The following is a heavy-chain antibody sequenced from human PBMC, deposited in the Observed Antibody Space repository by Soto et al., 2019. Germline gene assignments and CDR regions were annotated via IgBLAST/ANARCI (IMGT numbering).Heavy chain of an antibody. CDR1: GFTCSFCA. J-gene: IGHJ4*02. D-gene: IGHD3-22*01. CDR2: IRGSGGDT. Sequence: EVQLLESGGGLVQPGGSLRLSCAASGFTCSFCAMNWVRQAPGKGLEWVSSIRGSGGDTYYADSVKGPFTISRDYSKNTLHLQMNSLRVEAAAVCYCATGHSDSYYHFAYWGQGTAVTVSP. CDR3: ATGHSDSYYHFAY. V-gene: IGHV3-23*01.